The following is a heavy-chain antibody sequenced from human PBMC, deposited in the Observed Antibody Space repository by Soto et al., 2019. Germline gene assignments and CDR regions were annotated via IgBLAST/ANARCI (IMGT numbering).Heavy chain of an antibody. D-gene: IGHD3-22*01. Sequence: SETLSLTCAVYGGSFSGYYWSWIRQPPGKGLEWIGEINHSGSTNYNPSLKSRVTISVDTSKNQLSLKLSSVTAADTAVYYCARLAGGGYYFYDYYYGMDVWGQGTTVTVSS. CDR3: ARLAGGGYYFYDYYYGMDV. CDR1: GGSFSGYY. V-gene: IGHV4-34*01. CDR2: INHSGST. J-gene: IGHJ6*02.